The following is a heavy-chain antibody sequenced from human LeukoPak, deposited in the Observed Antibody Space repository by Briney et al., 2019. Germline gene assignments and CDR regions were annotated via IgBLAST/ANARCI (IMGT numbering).Heavy chain of an antibody. V-gene: IGHV3-30*02. Sequence: GGSLRLSCAASGFTFSSYSMNWVRQAPGKGPEWVAFTRFDDSYKAYGDSVKGRFTISRDNSKNTLYLQMDSLRSDDTAVYYCAKSSAGITWFDPWGQGTLVTVSS. J-gene: IGHJ5*02. CDR1: GFTFSSYS. CDR2: TRFDDSYK. CDR3: AKSSAGITWFDP. D-gene: IGHD1-1*01.